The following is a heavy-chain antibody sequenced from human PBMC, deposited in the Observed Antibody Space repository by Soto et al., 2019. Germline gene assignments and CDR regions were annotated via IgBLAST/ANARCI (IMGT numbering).Heavy chain of an antibody. CDR2: IVVGSGNT. V-gene: IGHV1-58*02. D-gene: IGHD3-10*01. CDR1: GFTFTSSA. CDR3: AKGDPSYGSDNYYYYYGMDV. J-gene: IGHJ6*02. Sequence: SVKVSCKASGFTFTSSAMQWVRQARGQRLEWIGWIVVGSGNTNYAQKFQERVTITRDMSTSTAYMELSSLRSEDTAVYYCAKGDPSYGSDNYYYYYGMDVWGQGTTVTVSS.